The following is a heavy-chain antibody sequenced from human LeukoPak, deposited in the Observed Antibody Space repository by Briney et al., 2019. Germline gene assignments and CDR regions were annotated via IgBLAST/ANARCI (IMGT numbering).Heavy chain of an antibody. CDR1: GFTFNNYA. V-gene: IGHV3-23*01. CDR2: ISGSGGGT. CDR3: AKFYDGSGSYFDY. J-gene: IGHJ4*02. Sequence: GGSLRLSCVTSGFTFNNYAMTWVRQAPGKGLEWVSGISGSGGGTYYADSVKGRFTISRDNSKNTLYLQMNSLRAEDTAVYYCAKFYDGSGSYFDYWGQGTLVTVSS. D-gene: IGHD3-10*01.